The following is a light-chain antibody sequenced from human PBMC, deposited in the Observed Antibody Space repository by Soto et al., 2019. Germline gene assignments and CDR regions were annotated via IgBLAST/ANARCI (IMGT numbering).Light chain of an antibody. J-gene: IGKJ5*01. V-gene: IGKV3-15*01. CDR1: HSVGSL. CDR2: GAS. CDR3: QQYNNWPIT. Sequence: EVVMTQSPATLSVSPGERATLPCRASHSVGSLLAWYQQKPGQAPRLLLYGASTRATGIPARVTGSGSGTEFTLTISSLQSEDFAVYYCQQYNNWPITFGPGTRLDIK.